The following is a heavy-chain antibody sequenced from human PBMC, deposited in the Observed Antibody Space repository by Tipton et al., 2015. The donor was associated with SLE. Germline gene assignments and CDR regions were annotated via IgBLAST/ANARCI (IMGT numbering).Heavy chain of an antibody. D-gene: IGHD4-17*01. J-gene: IGHJ4*02. V-gene: IGHV4-38-2*02. CDR2: IYHSGST. CDR1: GGSISSHY. Sequence: LRLSCTVSGGSISSHYWGWIRQPPGKGLEWIGSIYHSGSTYCNPPLKSRVTISVDTSKNQFSLKLSSVTAADTAVYYCARVPVYGDGYFDYWGQGTLVTVSS. CDR3: ARVPVYGDGYFDY.